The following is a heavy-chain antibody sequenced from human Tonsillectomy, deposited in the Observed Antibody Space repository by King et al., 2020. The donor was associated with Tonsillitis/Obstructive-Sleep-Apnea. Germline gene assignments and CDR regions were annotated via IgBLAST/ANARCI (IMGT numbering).Heavy chain of an antibody. CDR2: IYWDDDK. D-gene: IGHD2-2*02. CDR3: ARTSRRYCSSTSCYKGSFDY. Sequence: TLKESGPTLVKPTQTLTLTCTFSGFSLSTSGVGVAWIRQPPGKALEWLALIYWDDDKRYSPSLKSRLTITKDTSKNQVVLTMTNMDPVDTATYYCARTSRRYCSSTSCYKGSFDYWGQGTLVTVSS. CDR1: GFSLSTSGVG. V-gene: IGHV2-5*02. J-gene: IGHJ4*02.